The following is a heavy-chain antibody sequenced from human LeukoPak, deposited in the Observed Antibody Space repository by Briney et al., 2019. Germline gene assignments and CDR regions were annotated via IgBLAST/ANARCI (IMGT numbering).Heavy chain of an antibody. CDR2: ISYDGSNK. CDR3: ARGRLFRGLRLGNDY. J-gene: IGHJ4*02. CDR1: GFTFSSYA. D-gene: IGHD3-16*01. V-gene: IGHV3-30*04. Sequence: PGRSLRLSCAASGFTFSSYAMHWVRQAPGKGLEWVAVISYDGSNKYYADSVKGRFTISRDNSKNTLYLQMNSLRAEDTAVYYCARGRLFRGLRLGNDYWGQGTLVTVSS.